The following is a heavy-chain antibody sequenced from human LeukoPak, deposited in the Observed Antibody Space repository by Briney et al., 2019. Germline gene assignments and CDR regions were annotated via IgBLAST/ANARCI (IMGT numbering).Heavy chain of an antibody. CDR3: ARGVRYCSSTSCREYFQY. D-gene: IGHD2-2*01. CDR1: GGSFSGYS. V-gene: IGHV4-34*01. CDR2: INQSGSINHSGST. J-gene: IGHJ1*01. Sequence: SETLSLTCAVYGGSFSGYSWSWIRQPPGQGLEWIGEINQSGSINHSGSTNYNPSLKSRVTISVDTSRNQFSLKLSSVTAADTAMYYCARGVRYCSSTSCREYFQYWGQGTLVPVSS.